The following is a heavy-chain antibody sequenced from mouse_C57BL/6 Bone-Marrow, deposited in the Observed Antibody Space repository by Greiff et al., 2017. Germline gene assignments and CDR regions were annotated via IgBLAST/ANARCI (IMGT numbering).Heavy chain of an antibody. CDR2: ISNGGGST. CDR3: ARSSFYGYPFDY. D-gene: IGHD2-9*01. V-gene: IGHV5-12*01. J-gene: IGHJ2*01. Sequence: EVKVEEPGGGLVQPGGSLKLSCAASGFTFTDYYMYWVRQTPEQRLEWVAYISNGGGSTYYPATVKGRFTISRDNAKNTLYLQMGRLKSEDTAMYYCARSSFYGYPFDYWGQGTTLTVSS. CDR1: GFTFTDYY.